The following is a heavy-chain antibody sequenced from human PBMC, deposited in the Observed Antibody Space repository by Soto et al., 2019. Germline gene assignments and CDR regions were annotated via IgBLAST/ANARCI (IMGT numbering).Heavy chain of an antibody. CDR3: ATVRGYSYGLFAY. CDR2: FDPEDGET. J-gene: IGHJ4*02. V-gene: IGHV1-24*01. Sequence: ASVKVSCKVSGYTLTELSMHWVRQAPGKGLEWMGGFDPEDGETIYARKFQGRVTMTEDTSTDTAYVELSSLRSEDTAVYYCATVRGYSYGLFAYWGQGTLVTVSS. CDR1: GYTLTELS. D-gene: IGHD5-18*01.